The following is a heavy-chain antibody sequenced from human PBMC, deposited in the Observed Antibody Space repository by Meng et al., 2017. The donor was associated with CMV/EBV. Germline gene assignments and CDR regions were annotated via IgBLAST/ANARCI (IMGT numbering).Heavy chain of an antibody. J-gene: IGHJ5*02. CDR3: ARGVGGWFDP. CDR1: CGSFSGYY. CDR2: INHSGST. V-gene: IGHV4-34*01. D-gene: IGHD1-26*01. Sequence: VHRQHGGASLWPSSEPLSPTSAVYCGSFSGYYWSWIRQPPGKGLEWIGEINHSGSTNYNPSLKSRVTISVDTSKNQFSLKLSSVTAADTAVYYCARGVGGWFDPWGQGTLVTVSS.